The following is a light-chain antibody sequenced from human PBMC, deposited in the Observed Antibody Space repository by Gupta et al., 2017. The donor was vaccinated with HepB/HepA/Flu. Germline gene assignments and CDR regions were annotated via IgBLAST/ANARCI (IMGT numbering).Light chain of an antibody. CDR3: HHYYNSSWT. CDR2: SAS. V-gene: IGKV3-20*01. CDR1: QYVSSTY. Sequence: DIVFTQSPGTLSLSQGDRATLSCRFSQYVSSTYLAWYQQRPGQAPRLLIYSASTRATGLPDRFSGSGSGTDFTLTISSLQPEDVAVYYCHHYYNSSWTFGQGTEVEIK. J-gene: IGKJ1*01.